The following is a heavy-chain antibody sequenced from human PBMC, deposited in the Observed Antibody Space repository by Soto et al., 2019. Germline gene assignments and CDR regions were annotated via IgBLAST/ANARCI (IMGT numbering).Heavy chain of an antibody. J-gene: IGHJ6*03. CDR3: ARDRATVTTYYYYMDV. CDR2: IIPILGIA. V-gene: IGHV1-69*04. Sequence: SVKVSCKASGGTFSSYTISWVRQAPGQGLEWMGRIIPILGIANYAQKFQGRVTITADKSTSTAYMELSSLRSEDTAVYYCARDRATVTTYYYYMDVWGKGTTVTVSS. D-gene: IGHD4-17*01. CDR1: GGTFSSYT.